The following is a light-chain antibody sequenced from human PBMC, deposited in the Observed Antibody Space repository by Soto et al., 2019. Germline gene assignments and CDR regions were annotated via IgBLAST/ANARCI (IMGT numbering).Light chain of an antibody. CDR3: QQYRNWPRT. Sequence: EIGFEPCRCAPSLSPGVRSTLSCIASESVSNNYLAWYQQKPGQAPRLLISGASNRATGFPGRFSGRGSGTAFTPPISSLQSEDFAVYFCQQYRNWPRTFGQGTKVDI. CDR1: ESVSNNY. J-gene: IGKJ1*01. V-gene: IGKV3-20*01. CDR2: GAS.